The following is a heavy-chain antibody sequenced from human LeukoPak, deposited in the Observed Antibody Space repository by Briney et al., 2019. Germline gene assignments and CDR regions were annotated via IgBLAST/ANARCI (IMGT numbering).Heavy chain of an antibody. CDR3: ARDGAPSSIAVAGTGGY. CDR1: GYTFTSYG. D-gene: IGHD6-19*01. CDR2: ISAYNGNT. V-gene: IGHV1-18*01. J-gene: IGHJ4*02. Sequence: ASVTVSCKASGYTFTSYGISWVRQAPGQGLEWMGWISAYNGNTNYAQKLQGRVTMTTDTSTSTAYMEPRSLRSDDTAVYYCARDGAPSSIAVAGTGGYWGQGTLVTVSS.